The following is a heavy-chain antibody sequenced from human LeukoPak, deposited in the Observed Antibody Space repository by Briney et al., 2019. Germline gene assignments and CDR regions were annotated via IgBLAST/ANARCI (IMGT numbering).Heavy chain of an antibody. D-gene: IGHD6-13*01. CDR2: ISSSSSYI. CDR1: GFTFSDYY. Sequence: GGSLRLSCAASGFTFSDYYMSWIRQAPGKGLEWVSSISSSSSYIYYADSVKGRFTISRDNAKNSLYLQMNSLRAEDTAVYYCARALLSSSCYWGQGTLVTVSS. CDR3: ARALLSSSCY. J-gene: IGHJ4*02. V-gene: IGHV3-11*06.